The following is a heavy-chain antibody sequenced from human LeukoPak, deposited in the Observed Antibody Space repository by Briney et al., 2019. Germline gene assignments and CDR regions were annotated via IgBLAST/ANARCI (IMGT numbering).Heavy chain of an antibody. Sequence: PGRSLRLSCAASGFTFDDYAMHWVRQAPGKGLEWVSGISWNSGSIGYADSVKGRFTISRDNAKNSLYLQMNGLRAEDMALYYCAKERGYSGYGPLDYWSQGTLVTVSS. J-gene: IGHJ4*02. CDR3: AKERGYSGYGPLDY. CDR1: GFTFDDYA. D-gene: IGHD5-12*01. V-gene: IGHV3-9*03. CDR2: ISWNSGSI.